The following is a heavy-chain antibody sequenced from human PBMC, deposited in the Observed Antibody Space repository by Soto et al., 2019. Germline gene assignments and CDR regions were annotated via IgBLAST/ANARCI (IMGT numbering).Heavy chain of an antibody. CDR2: MNTDSGHA. CDR3: ARGRPGGTVYYYYFIDL. D-gene: IGHD4-17*01. V-gene: IGHV1-8*01. CDR1: GYTFTSYD. J-gene: IGHJ6*03. Sequence: QEQLVQSGAEVKKPGASVKVSCKTSGYTFTSYDMNWVRQAPGQGLEWMGWMNTDSGHAESAQQFQGRVTMTRDTSIRTVYMELSSLRSDDTAVYYCARGRPGGTVYYYYFIDLWGTGTSVTVSS.